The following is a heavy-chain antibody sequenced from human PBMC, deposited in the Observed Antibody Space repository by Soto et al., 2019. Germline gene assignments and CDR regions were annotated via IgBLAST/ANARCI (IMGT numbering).Heavy chain of an antibody. J-gene: IGHJ6*02. CDR3: TTDPATTGGYYYYYGMDV. Sequence: GGSLRVSFAASGLTCSNAWMSWVRQAPGKGLEWVGRIKSKTDGGTTDYAAPVKGRFTISRDDSKNTLYLQMNSLKTEDTAVYYCTTDPATTGGYYYYYGMDVWGQGTTVTVSS. V-gene: IGHV3-15*01. CDR2: IKSKTDGGTT. CDR1: GLTCSNAW. D-gene: IGHD5-12*01.